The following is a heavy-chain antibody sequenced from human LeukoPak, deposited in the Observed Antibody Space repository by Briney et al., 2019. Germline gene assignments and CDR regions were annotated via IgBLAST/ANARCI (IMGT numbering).Heavy chain of an antibody. V-gene: IGHV4-39*07. D-gene: IGHD7-27*01. J-gene: IGHJ4*02. CDR3: ARFSPRAMGNYLDF. CDR1: GGSISSSSYY. CDR2: IYYSGAT. Sequence: PSETLSLTCTVSGGSISSSSYYWGWIRQPPGEGLEWIASIYYSGATYYNPSLKSRVTISVDTSKNQFSLNLSSVTAADTAVYYCARFSPRAMGNYLDFWGQGTLVTVSS.